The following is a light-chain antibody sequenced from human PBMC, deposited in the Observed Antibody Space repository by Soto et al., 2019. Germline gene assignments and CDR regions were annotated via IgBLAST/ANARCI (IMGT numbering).Light chain of an antibody. V-gene: IGKV3-15*01. CDR3: QQYNKWRT. J-gene: IGKJ1*01. CDR1: ESVSSN. Sequence: EIVMTQSPSTLSLSPGERATLSCRASESVSSNLAWYQQKPGQAPSLLIYGASTRATGIPARISGSGSGKEFTLTISRLQSEDFAVYYCQQYNKWRTFGQGTKVDI. CDR2: GAS.